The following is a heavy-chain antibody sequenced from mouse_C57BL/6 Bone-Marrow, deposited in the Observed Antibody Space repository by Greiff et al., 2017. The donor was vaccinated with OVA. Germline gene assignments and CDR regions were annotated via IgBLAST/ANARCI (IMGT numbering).Heavy chain of an antibody. CDR2: INPNNGGT. J-gene: IGHJ4*01. CDR3: AKPYYGKGRYAMDY. Sequence: EVQLQQSGPELVKPGASVKISCKASGYTFTDYYMNWVKQSHGQSLEWIGDINPNNGGTSYNQKFKGKATLTVDKSSSTAYMELRSLTSEDSAVYDCAKPYYGKGRYAMDYWGQGTSVTVSS. CDR1: GYTFTDYY. V-gene: IGHV1-26*01. D-gene: IGHD2-10*01.